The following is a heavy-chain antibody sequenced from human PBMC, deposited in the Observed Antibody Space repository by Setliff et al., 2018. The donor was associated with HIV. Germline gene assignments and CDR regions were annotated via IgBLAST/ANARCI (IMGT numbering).Heavy chain of an antibody. V-gene: IGHV5-51*01. CDR1: GYSFTNYW. CDR2: IYPGDSDT. Sequence: PGESLKISCKGSGYSFTNYWIGWVRQMPGKGLEWMGIIYPGDSDTRYSPSFQGQVTISADKSISTAYLQWSSLKASDTAMYYCATSPLGYCSGGSCSHYFDYWGPGTLVTVS. D-gene: IGHD2-15*01. CDR3: ATSPLGYCSGGSCSHYFDY. J-gene: IGHJ4*02.